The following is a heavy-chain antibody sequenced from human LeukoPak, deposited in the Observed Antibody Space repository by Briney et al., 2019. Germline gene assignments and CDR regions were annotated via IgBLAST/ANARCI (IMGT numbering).Heavy chain of an antibody. D-gene: IGHD3-10*01. Sequence: SESPSVTCTVSVASISISLYCWGWIRQSAGGGLGWIASVYFTGITYYSPSCRTRVTISIDTSRSQYSLKLRSVTAADMAVYYFARQDIGSGIVPGYWGQGTLCTVSS. CDR3: ARQDIGSGIVPGY. CDR2: VYFTGIT. CDR1: VASISISLYC. V-gene: IGHV4-39*01. J-gene: IGHJ4*02.